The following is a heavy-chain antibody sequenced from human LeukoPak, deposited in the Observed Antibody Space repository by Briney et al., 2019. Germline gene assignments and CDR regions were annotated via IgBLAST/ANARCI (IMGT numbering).Heavy chain of an antibody. CDR3: ARGATDITRWFDP. J-gene: IGHJ5*02. CDR2: ISSSSRSI. CDR1: GFTFSSYS. Sequence: GGSLRLSCAASGFTFSSYSMNWVRQAPGKGLEWVSCISSSSRSIYYADSMKGRFTISRDNAKNSLYLQMNGLRVEDTAAYYCARGATDITRWFDPWGQGTLVTVSS. V-gene: IGHV3-21*01. D-gene: IGHD3-3*01.